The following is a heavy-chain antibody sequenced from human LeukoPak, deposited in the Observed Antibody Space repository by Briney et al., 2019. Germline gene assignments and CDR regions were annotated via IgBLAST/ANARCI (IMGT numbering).Heavy chain of an antibody. CDR3: ARENRLRWFPGIDY. J-gene: IGHJ4*02. D-gene: IGHD4-23*01. Sequence: NIKQDGSEKYYVDSVKGRFTISRDNAKNSLYLQMNSLRAEDTAVYYCARENRLRWFPGIDYWGQGTLVTVSS. V-gene: IGHV3-7*01. CDR2: IKQDGSEK.